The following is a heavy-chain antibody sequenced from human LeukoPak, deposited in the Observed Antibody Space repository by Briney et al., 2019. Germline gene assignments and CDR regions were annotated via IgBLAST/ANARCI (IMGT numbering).Heavy chain of an antibody. Sequence: VQPGGSLRLSCAASGFTFRNYWMSWVRQAPGKGLEWVGSVNPDGSTNQYVDSLKGRFTISRDNGKNSLYLQMTSLRADDTAFYYCARLPGTVTHWDYWGRGTLITVSS. CDR3: ARLPGTVTHWDY. J-gene: IGHJ4*02. D-gene: IGHD1-1*01. CDR1: GFTFRNYW. CDR2: VNPDGSTN. V-gene: IGHV3-7*01.